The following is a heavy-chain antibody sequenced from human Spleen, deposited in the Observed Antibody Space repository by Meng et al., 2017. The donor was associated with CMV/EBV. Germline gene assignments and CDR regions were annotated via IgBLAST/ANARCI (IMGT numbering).Heavy chain of an antibody. D-gene: IGHD6-13*01. J-gene: IGHJ4*02. Sequence: QQHQPQWGAGQLQSSATLALTCSVYGVSYRGYCWARLPPPQGKGLGWIGEINHSGSTNYNPSLKSRVTISVGTSKNQFLLQLSSMTAADTAVYYCARGRWGIADYWGQGPLVTVSS. CDR1: GVSYRGYC. CDR2: INHSGST. CDR3: ARGRWGIADY. V-gene: IGHV4-34*01.